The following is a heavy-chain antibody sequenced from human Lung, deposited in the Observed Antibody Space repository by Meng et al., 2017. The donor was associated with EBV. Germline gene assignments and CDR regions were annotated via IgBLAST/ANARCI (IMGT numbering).Heavy chain of an antibody. D-gene: IGHD5-12*01. Sequence: QLQLQASGPAPGSRAAPQCLTCAVSLVSLTSNNLWGCVRQPPGEGVEWIGEIYHSGSTNYNPSLNNRVTFSVDISRTEFSLRLTSLTVADTAIYYCAREGQKWREGFDLWGLGTLVTVSS. V-gene: IGHV4-4*02. J-gene: IGHJ4*02. CDR1: LVSLTSNNL. CDR3: AREGQKWREGFDL. CDR2: IYHSGST.